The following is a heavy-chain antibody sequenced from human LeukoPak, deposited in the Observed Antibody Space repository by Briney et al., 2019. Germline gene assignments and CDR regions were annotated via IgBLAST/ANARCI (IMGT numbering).Heavy chain of an antibody. CDR2: IYTSGST. J-gene: IGHJ6*03. CDR3: ARDAGHGYSYGYLLATPLTYMDV. D-gene: IGHD5-18*01. V-gene: IGHV4-61*02. CDR1: GGSISSGSYY. Sequence: SQTLSLTCTVSGGSISSGSYYWNWIRQPAGKGLEWIGRIYTSGSTNYNPSLKSRVTMSVDTSKNQFSLKLSSVTAADTAVYYCARDAGHGYSYGYLLATPLTYMDVWGKGTTVTISS.